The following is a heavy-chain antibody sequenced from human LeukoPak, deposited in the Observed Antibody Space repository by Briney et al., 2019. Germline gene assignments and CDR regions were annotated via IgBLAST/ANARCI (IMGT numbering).Heavy chain of an antibody. CDR3: ARGRFGESVDY. J-gene: IGHJ4*02. D-gene: IGHD3-10*01. V-gene: IGHV1-18*01. CDR2: ISAYNGNT. Sequence: ASVKVSCKASGGTFSSYAISWVRQAPGQGLEWMGWISAYNGNTNYAQKLQGRVTMTTDTSTSTAYMELRSLRSDDTAVYYCARGRFGESVDYWGQGTLVTVSS. CDR1: GGTFSSYA.